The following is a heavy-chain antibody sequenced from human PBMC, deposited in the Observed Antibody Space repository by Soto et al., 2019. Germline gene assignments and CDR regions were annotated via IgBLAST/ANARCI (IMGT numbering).Heavy chain of an antibody. D-gene: IGHD5-12*01. CDR3: ARDLGSGYDPGDY. J-gene: IGHJ4*02. CDR1: GDIFSGYS. V-gene: IGHV1-69*14. Sequence: QVQLVQSGAEVKKPGSSVKVSCKTSGDIFSGYSISWVRQAPGQGLEWMGGIIPIFGTTNYAQRFHGRVTITADKSTRTVYMELYSLKSEDTAVYSCARDLGSGYDPGDYWGQGTLVTVSS. CDR2: IIPIFGTT.